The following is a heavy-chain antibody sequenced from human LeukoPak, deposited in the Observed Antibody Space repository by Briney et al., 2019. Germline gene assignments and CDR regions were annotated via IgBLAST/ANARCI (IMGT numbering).Heavy chain of an antibody. CDR2: IHPRSGET. CDR1: GYSFTAFY. V-gene: IGHV1-2*02. Sequence: ASVKVSCKASGYSFTAFYIHWVRQARGQGLEWMGWIHPRSGETNYAQNFQGRVTMTRDTSITTAYMELTSLTSDDTAVYFCVRGGGTAHFDYWGQGALVTVSS. J-gene: IGHJ4*02. D-gene: IGHD1-26*01. CDR3: VRGGGTAHFDY.